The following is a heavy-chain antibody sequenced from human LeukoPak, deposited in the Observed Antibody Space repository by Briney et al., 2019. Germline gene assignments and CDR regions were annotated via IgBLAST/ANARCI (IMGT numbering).Heavy chain of an antibody. CDR1: GGSISSYY. J-gene: IGHJ5*02. V-gene: IGHV4-59*01. Sequence: SETLSLTCTVSGGSISSYYGSWIRQPPGKGLEWIGYIYYSGGTNYNPSLKSRVTISVDTSKNQFSLKLSSVTAADTAIYYCARDGRSGYEDLWGPGTLVTVSS. CDR2: IYYSGGT. CDR3: ARDGRSGYEDL. D-gene: IGHD5-12*01.